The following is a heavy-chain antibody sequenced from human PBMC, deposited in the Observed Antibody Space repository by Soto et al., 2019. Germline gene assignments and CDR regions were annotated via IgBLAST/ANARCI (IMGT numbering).Heavy chain of an antibody. CDR3: ARGGESFGIGYGMAV. D-gene: IGHD3-16*01. J-gene: IGHJ6*02. Sequence: QVQLVQSGAEEKKPGASVKVSCKASGYTFTIYSMHWVRQAPGQRLEWMGWINAGNGNTKYSQKFQARATITRDTAGGPADMELSSLRSEDTAVYYWARGGESFGIGYGMAVWGQGTTVTVSS. V-gene: IGHV1-3*05. CDR1: GYTFTIYS. CDR2: INAGNGNT.